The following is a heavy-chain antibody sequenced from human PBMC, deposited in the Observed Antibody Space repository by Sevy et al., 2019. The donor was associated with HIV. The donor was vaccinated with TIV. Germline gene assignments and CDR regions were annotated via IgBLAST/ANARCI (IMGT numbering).Heavy chain of an antibody. CDR3: ATVGGYSAFEGPYCIAY. V-gene: IGHV1-69*13. J-gene: IGHJ4*02. CDR2: IIPLSTTT. Sequence: ASVKVSCKASGGPFSSFAFSWVRQAPGQGLEWMGGIIPLSTTTNYAQKFQGRVTITADESTSTAYMELSSLTSDDTAVYYCATVGGYSAFEGPYCIAYWGQGTLVTFSS. D-gene: IGHD5-12*01. CDR1: GGPFSSFA.